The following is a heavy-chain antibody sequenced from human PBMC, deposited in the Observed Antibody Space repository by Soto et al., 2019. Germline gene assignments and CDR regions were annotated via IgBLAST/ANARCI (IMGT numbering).Heavy chain of an antibody. Sequence: EVQLVESGGGLGQPGGSLRLSCAASGFTFSGYSMNWVRQAPGRGLEWISYICSRSLTIYYADSVKGRFIISRDNAKNSLYLQMNSLSDEDTAVYYCAREDILGTRSFDYWGQGTLVTASS. CDR1: GFTFSGYS. CDR3: AREDILGTRSFDY. J-gene: IGHJ4*02. D-gene: IGHD1-26*01. V-gene: IGHV3-48*02. CDR2: ICSRSLTI.